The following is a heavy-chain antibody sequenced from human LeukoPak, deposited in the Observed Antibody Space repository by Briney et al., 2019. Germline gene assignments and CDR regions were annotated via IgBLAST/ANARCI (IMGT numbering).Heavy chain of an antibody. D-gene: IGHD3-22*01. V-gene: IGHV1-3*03. CDR3: ARDTPNSSGYYIDY. CDR2: INAGNGNT. J-gene: IGHJ4*02. CDR1: GYTLTSYD. Sequence: ASVKVSCKASGYTLTSYDINWVRQATGQGLEWMGWINAGNGNTKYSQEFQGRVTITRDTSASTAYMELSSLRPEDMAVYYCARDTPNSSGYYIDYWGQGTLVTVSS.